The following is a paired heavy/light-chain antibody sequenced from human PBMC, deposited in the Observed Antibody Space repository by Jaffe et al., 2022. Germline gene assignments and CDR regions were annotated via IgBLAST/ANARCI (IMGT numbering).Light chain of an antibody. J-gene: IGLJ2*01. Sequence: SYELTQPPSVSVSPGQTASITCSGDKLGDKYACWYQQKPGQSPVLVIYQDSKRPSGIPERFSGSNSGNTATLTISGTQAMDEADYYCQAWDSSTFVVFGGGTKLTVL. CDR2: QDS. CDR3: QAWDSSTFVV. V-gene: IGLV3-1*01. CDR1: KLGDKY.
Heavy chain of an antibody. CDR2: IKSKTDGGTT. Sequence: EVQLVESGGGLVKPGGSLRLSCAASGFTFSNAWMSWVRQAPGKGLEWVGRIKSKTDGGTTDYAAPVKGRFTISRDDSKNTLYLQMNSLKTEDTAVYYCTTDYRLNDYSNPFDRGAFDIWGQGTMVTVSS. D-gene: IGHD4-4*01. V-gene: IGHV3-15*01. CDR3: TTDYRLNDYSNPFDRGAFDI. CDR1: GFTFSNAW. J-gene: IGHJ3*02.